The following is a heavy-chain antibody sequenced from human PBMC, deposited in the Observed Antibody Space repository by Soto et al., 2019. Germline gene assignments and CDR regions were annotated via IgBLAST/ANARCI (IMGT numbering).Heavy chain of an antibody. D-gene: IGHD1-26*01. V-gene: IGHV3-7*04. CDR2: INQDGSEK. Sequence: EVHLVESGGGLVQTGGSLRLSCAIFESTVSRDWMNWVRQAPGKGLEWVAHINQDGSEKYYVDSVKGRFTISRDNAKKSRYRQMNSRRPADTAMYYCSGGVGDAFWGQGTLVTVSS. CDR3: SGGVGDAF. CDR1: ESTVSRDW. J-gene: IGHJ4*02.